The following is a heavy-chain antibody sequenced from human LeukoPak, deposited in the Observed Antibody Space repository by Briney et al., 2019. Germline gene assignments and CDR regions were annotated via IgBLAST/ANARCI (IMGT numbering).Heavy chain of an antibody. D-gene: IGHD2-2*01. CDR2: ISGSGGST. CDR1: GFTFSSYA. V-gene: IGHV3-23*01. CDR3: AAQAIVVVPAAINRLSEY. Sequence: GGSLRLSCAASGFTFSSYAMSWVRQAPGKGLEWVSAISGSGGSTYYADSVKGRFTISRDNSKNTLYLQMNSLRAEDTAVYYCAAQAIVVVPAAINRLSEYWGQGTLVTVSS. J-gene: IGHJ4*02.